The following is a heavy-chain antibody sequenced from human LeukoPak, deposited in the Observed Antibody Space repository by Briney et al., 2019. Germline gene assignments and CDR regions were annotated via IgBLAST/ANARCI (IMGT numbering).Heavy chain of an antibody. J-gene: IGHJ4*02. D-gene: IGHD1-26*01. CDR1: GFTFSSYA. Sequence: GGSLRLSCAASGFTFSSYAMSWVRQAPGKGLEWVSAISGSGGSTYYADSVKGRFTIPRDNSKNTLYLQMNSLRAEDTAVYYCAKDALSSGSYYTLGYWGQGTLVTVSS. V-gene: IGHV3-23*01. CDR3: AKDALSSGSYYTLGY. CDR2: ISGSGGST.